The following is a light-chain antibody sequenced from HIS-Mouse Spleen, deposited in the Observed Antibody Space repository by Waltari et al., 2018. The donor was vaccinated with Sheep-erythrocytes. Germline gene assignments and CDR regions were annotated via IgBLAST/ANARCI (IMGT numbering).Light chain of an antibody. J-gene: IGLJ3*02. CDR2: EGS. CDR3: CSYAGSSTPWV. CDR1: SSDVGSYNL. V-gene: IGLV2-23*01. Sequence: QSALTQPASVSGSPGQSITISCTGTSSDVGSYNLVSWYQQPPAKAPKLMIYEGSKRPSGVSNRFSGSKSGNTASLTISGLQAEDEADYYCCSYAGSSTPWVFGGGTKLTVL.